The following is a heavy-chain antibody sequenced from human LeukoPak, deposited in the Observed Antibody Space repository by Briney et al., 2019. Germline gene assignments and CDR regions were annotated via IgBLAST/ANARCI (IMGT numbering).Heavy chain of an antibody. J-gene: IGHJ3*02. D-gene: IGHD3-9*01. V-gene: IGHV4-59*01. CDR3: ARVTGPHAFDI. CDR1: GGSISSYY. CDR2: IYYSGST. Sequence: PSETLSLTCTVSGGSISSYYWSWIRQPPGKGLEWIGYIYYSGSTNYNPSLKSRVTISVDTSKNQFSLKLSSVTAADTAVYYCARVTGPHAFDIWGQGTLVTVSS.